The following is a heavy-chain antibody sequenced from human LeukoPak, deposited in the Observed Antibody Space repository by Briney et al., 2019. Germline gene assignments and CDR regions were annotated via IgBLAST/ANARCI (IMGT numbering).Heavy chain of an antibody. CDR3: ARRAGAYSHPYDY. V-gene: IGHV3-53*01. CDR2: IYSDNT. D-gene: IGHD4/OR15-4a*01. J-gene: IGHJ4*02. CDR1: GFTVSSNS. Sequence: GGSLRLSCTVSGFTVSSNSMSWVRQAPGKGLEWVSFIYSDNTHYSDSVKGRFTISRDNSKNTLYLQMNSLRAEDTAVYYCARRAGAYSHPYDYWGQGTLATVSS.